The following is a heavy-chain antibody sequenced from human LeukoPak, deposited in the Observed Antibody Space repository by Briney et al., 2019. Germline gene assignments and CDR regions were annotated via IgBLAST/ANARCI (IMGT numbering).Heavy chain of an antibody. CDR1: GLNFNAAW. D-gene: IGHD3-3*01. CDR3: ARGRPTDEPHKTLSGPPEV. J-gene: IGHJ4*02. Sequence: GGSLRLSCAASGLNFNAAWMSWVRLAPGKGLEWVSSISSSSSSYIYYADSVKGRFTISRDNAKNSLYLQMNSLRAEDTAVYYCARGRPTDEPHKTLSGPPEVWGQGTLVTVSS. V-gene: IGHV3-21*01. CDR2: ISSSSSSYI.